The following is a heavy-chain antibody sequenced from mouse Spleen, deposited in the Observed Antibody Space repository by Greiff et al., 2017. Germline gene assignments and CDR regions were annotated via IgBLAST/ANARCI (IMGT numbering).Heavy chain of an antibody. CDR2: IDPSDSYT. CDR1: GYTFTSYW. V-gene: IGHV1-59*01. Sequence: QVQLQQPGAELVRPGTSVKLSCKASGYTFTSYWMHWVKQRPGQGLEWIGVIDPSDSYTNYNQKFKGKATLTVDTSSSTAYMQLSSLTSEDSAVYYCARGWGKDYFDYWGQGTTLTVSS. CDR3: ARGWGKDYFDY. J-gene: IGHJ2*01. D-gene: IGHD1-3*01.